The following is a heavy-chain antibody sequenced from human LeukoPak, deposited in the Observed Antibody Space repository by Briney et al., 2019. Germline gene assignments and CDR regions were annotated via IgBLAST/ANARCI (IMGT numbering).Heavy chain of an antibody. CDR1: GFTFSSYT. Sequence: SGGSLRLSCAASGFTFSSYTMTWVRQAPGKGLEWVSAISGSGGSTYYAESVKGRFTISRDNSKNTLYLQMNSLRGEDTALYFCAKDLAGCSDSWGQGTLVTVSS. CDR2: ISGSGGST. CDR3: AKDLAGCSDS. J-gene: IGHJ4*02. V-gene: IGHV3-23*01. D-gene: IGHD2-8*01.